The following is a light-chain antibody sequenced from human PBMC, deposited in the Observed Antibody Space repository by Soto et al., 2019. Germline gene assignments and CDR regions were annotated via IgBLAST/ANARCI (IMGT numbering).Light chain of an antibody. CDR2: GAS. CDR1: QSVSSNY. J-gene: IGKJ1*01. V-gene: IGKV3-20*01. CDR3: QQYGSSYPWT. Sequence: EIVLTQSPGTPSLSPGERATLSCRASQSVSSNYLAWYQQNPGQAPRLLIYGASSRATGIPDRFSGSGSGTDFTLTIRRLEPEDFAVYYCQQYGSSYPWTFGQGTKVDIK.